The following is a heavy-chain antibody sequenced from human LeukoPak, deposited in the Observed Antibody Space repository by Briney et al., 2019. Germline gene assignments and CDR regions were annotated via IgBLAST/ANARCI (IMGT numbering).Heavy chain of an antibody. D-gene: IGHD3-22*01. J-gene: IGHJ4*02. Sequence: PSETLSLTCAVSGGSISSGGYSWSWIRQPPGKGLEWIGYIYHSGSTYYNPSLKSRVTISVDRSKNQFSLKLSSVTAADTAVYYCARVGSSGQFDYWGQGTLVTVSS. CDR1: GGSISSGGYS. V-gene: IGHV4-30-2*01. CDR2: IYHSGST. CDR3: ARVGSSGQFDY.